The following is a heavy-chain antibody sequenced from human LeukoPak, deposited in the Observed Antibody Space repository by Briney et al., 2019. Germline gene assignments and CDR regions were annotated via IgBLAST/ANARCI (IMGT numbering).Heavy chain of an antibody. CDR3: ARDPSSLYYYYMDV. CDR1: GYSFTGHY. J-gene: IGHJ6*03. CDR2: INPRGMST. V-gene: IGHV1-46*01. D-gene: IGHD6-13*01. Sequence: ASVKVSCKSSGYSFTGHYMHWVRQAPGQGLEWMGVINPRGMSTIYAEKFQGRIIMTRDLSTTTDYMELSSLKSDDTAVYYCARDPSSLYYYYMDVWGKGTTVTVSS.